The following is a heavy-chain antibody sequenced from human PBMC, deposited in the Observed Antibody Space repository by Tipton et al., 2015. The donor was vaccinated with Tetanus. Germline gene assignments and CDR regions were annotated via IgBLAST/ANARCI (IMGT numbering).Heavy chain of an antibody. CDR3: VRGRGLGAYSFGFEY. V-gene: IGHV4-30-2*01. CDR2: IYQTDST. Sequence: TLSLTCNVSGGLITTGGYSWGWIRQPPGQGLEWLGYIYQTDSTYYNPSVRSRLTLSLQRSKNQVSLKLCSVTAADTAVYYCVRGRGLGAYSFGFEYWGQGALVTVSS. CDR1: GGLITTGGYS. J-gene: IGHJ4*02. D-gene: IGHD5-12*01.